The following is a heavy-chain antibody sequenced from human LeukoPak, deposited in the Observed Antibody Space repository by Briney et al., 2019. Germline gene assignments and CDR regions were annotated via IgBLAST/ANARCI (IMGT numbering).Heavy chain of an antibody. Sequence: PSETLSLTCPVYGGSFSGYYWSWLRQPPGKGLEWIGEINHSGSTNYNPSLKSRVTISVDTSKNQFSLKVSSVTAADTAVYYCARGPYGGLFDYWGQGTLVTVSS. CDR3: ARGPYGGLFDY. D-gene: IGHD4-23*01. CDR1: GGSFSGYY. J-gene: IGHJ4*02. CDR2: INHSGST. V-gene: IGHV4-34*01.